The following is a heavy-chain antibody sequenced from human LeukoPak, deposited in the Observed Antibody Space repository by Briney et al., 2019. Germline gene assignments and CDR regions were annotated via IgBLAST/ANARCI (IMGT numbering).Heavy chain of an antibody. CDR3: AREVFRGPFHY. J-gene: IGHJ4*02. CDR2: IIPIFGTA. CDR1: GGTFSSYA. V-gene: IGHV1-69*13. Sequence: SVKVSCKASGGTFSSYAISWVRQAPGQGLEWMGGIIPIFGTANYAQKFQGRVTITADEPTSTAYMELSSLRSEDTAVYYRAREVFRGPFHYWGQGTLVTVSS. D-gene: IGHD2/OR15-2a*01.